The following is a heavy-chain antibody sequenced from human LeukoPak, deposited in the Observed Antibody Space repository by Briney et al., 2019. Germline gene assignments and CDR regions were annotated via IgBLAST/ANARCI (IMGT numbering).Heavy chain of an antibody. V-gene: IGHV4-39*07. Sequence: KPSETLSLTCTVSGGSISSITYYWGWIRQPPGKGLEWVGHMYYRGNTFYSPSLKSRVTISVDTSKSQFSLKLRSVTAADTAVYYCARLYGNYQNYFDYWGQGTLVTVSS. J-gene: IGHJ4*02. CDR3: ARLYGNYQNYFDY. CDR1: GGSISSITYY. D-gene: IGHD1-7*01. CDR2: MYYRGNT.